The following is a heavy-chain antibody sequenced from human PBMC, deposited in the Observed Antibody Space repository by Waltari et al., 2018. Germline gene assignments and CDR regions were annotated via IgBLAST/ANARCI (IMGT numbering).Heavy chain of an antibody. CDR2: ISAYNGNT. V-gene: IGHV1-18*01. CDR3: ASHITMVQGRDYYGMDV. Sequence: QVQLAQSGAEVKKPGASVKVSCKASGYTFTSYGISWVRQAPGQGLEWMGWISAYNGNTNYAQKLQGRVTMTTDTSTSTAYMELRSLRSDDTAVYYCASHITMVQGRDYYGMDVWGQGTTVTVSS. J-gene: IGHJ6*02. CDR1: GYTFTSYG. D-gene: IGHD3-10*01.